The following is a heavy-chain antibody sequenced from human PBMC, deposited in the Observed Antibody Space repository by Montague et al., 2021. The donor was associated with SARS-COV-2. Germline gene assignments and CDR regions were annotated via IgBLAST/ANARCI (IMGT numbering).Heavy chain of an antibody. CDR2: IYYSGST. D-gene: IGHD5-24*01. J-gene: IGHJ6*02. CDR3: ARVSVAMATMGVCYYYGMDV. CDR1: GGSISGGGYY. V-gene: IGHV4-31*03. Sequence: TLSLTCTVSGGSISGGGYYWSWIRQHPGKGLEWIGYIYYSGSTYYNPSLKSRVTISVDTSKNQFSLKLSSVTAADTAVYYCARVSVAMATMGVCYYYGMDVWGQGTTVTVSS.